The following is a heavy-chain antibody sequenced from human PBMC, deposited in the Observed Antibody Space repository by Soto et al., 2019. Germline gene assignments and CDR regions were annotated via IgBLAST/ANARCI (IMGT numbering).Heavy chain of an antibody. CDR2: ITHSGST. Sequence: QVQLQESGPGLVKPSETLSLACTVSRGSISSYYWSWFRQTPGKGLEWIGYITHSGSTKYNPSLGSRGMVSIGTARQQFSLRVISLAAADTAGFFCSGIPRGPRFWWFYHRGQGSLVIVSS. J-gene: IGHJ5*02. V-gene: IGHV4-59*01. CDR3: SGIPRGPRFWWFYH. CDR1: RGSISSYY. D-gene: IGHD3-3*01.